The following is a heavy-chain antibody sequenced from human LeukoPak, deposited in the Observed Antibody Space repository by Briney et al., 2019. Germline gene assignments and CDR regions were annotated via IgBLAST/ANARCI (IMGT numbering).Heavy chain of an antibody. V-gene: IGHV1-2*02. CDR3: ARQGALVKGIDY. J-gene: IGHJ4*02. D-gene: IGHD6-13*01. Sequence: ASVKVSCKASGYTFSGYYMQWVRQAPGQGPEWMGWINPNSGGTNYAQKFQGRVTMTRDTSINTAYMELSRLRSDDTAVYYCARQGALVKGIDYWGQGTLVTVSS. CDR2: INPNSGGT. CDR1: GYTFSGYY.